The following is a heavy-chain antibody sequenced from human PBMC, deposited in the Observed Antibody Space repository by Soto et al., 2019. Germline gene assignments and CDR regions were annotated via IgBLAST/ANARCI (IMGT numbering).Heavy chain of an antibody. CDR3: AKARFWEWLLGRLFAY. J-gene: IGHJ4*02. CDR2: ISDNGGTT. Sequence: GGSLRLSCAASEFTFSNYAMSWVRQAPGKGLEWVSSISDNGGTTYYADSVKGRFTNSRDNSKNTLYLQMNNLRAEETAVFYFAKARFWEWLLGRLFAYWGQGTLVTVSS. CDR1: EFTFSNYA. V-gene: IGHV3-23*01. D-gene: IGHD3-3*01.